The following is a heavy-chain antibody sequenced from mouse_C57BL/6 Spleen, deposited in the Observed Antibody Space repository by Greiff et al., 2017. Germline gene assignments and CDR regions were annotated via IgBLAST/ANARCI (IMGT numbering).Heavy chain of an antibody. Sequence: QVQLQQPGAELVMPGASVKLSCKASGYTFTSYWMHWVKQRPGQGLEWIGEIDPSVSYTNYNQKFKGKSTLPVDKSSSTAYMQLSSLTSEDSAVYYCARSLIYYYGSSFYYYAMDYWGQGTSVTVSS. J-gene: IGHJ4*01. CDR2: IDPSVSYT. D-gene: IGHD1-1*01. V-gene: IGHV1-69*01. CDR3: ARSLIYYYGSSFYYYAMDY. CDR1: GYTFTSYW.